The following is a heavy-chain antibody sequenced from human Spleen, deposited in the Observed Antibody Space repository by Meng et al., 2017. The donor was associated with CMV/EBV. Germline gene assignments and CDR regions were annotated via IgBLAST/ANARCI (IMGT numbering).Heavy chain of an antibody. D-gene: IGHD2-2*01. J-gene: IGHJ4*02. CDR3: ARDRGVPAAPDY. Sequence: QLHLQQWGAGLLKPSETLSLTCAVYGGSFSGYYWSWIRQPPGKGLEWIGEINHSGSTNYNPSLKSRVTISVDTSKNQFSLKLSSVTAADTAVYYCARDRGVPAAPDYWGQGTLVTVSS. CDR2: INHSGST. V-gene: IGHV4-34*01. CDR1: GGSFSGYY.